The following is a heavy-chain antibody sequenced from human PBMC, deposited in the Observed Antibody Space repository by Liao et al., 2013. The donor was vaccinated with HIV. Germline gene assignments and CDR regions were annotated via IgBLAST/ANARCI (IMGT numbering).Heavy chain of an antibody. CDR2: FYTGGTT. Sequence: QVQLQESGPGLVKASETLSLNCNVSGASISSYYWSWIRQPAGKGLEWIGRFYTGGTTNYNPSLKSRVTMSVDTSKNQFSLRLTSVTAADTAVYYCAREGPYYHGSGTYSTHYFDYWGQGTLVTVSS. V-gene: IGHV4-4*07. CDR1: GASISSYY. CDR3: AREGPYYHGSGTYSTHYFDY. D-gene: IGHD3-10*01. J-gene: IGHJ4*02.